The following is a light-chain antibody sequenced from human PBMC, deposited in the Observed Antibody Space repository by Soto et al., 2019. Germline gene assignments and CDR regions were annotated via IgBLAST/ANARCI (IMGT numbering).Light chain of an antibody. J-gene: IGKJ4*01. CDR3: QQYGSLPLT. CDR1: QTINT. CDR2: GAFGAS. V-gene: IGKV3-20*01. Sequence: EIVLTQSPGTLSLSPGERAALSCRASQTINTLAWYQRTPGQAPRLLKYGAFGASSRATGIPDRFSASGSGTDFALSISRLEPEDFAVYYCQQYGSLPLTFGGGTRVEIK.